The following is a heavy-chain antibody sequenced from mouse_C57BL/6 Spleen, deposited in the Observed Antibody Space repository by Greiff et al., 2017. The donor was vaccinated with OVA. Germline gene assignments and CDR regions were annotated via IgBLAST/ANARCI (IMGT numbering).Heavy chain of an antibody. D-gene: IGHD6-5*01. Sequence: QVHVKQSGAELVKPGASVKMSCKASGYTFTSYWITWVKQRPGQGLEWIGDIYPGSGSTNYNEKFKSKATLTVDTSSSTAYMQLSSLTSEDSSVYYCARMGSYVHYFDYWGQGTTLTVSS. CDR2: IYPGSGST. V-gene: IGHV1-55*01. CDR3: ARMGSYVHYFDY. J-gene: IGHJ2*01. CDR1: GYTFTSYW.